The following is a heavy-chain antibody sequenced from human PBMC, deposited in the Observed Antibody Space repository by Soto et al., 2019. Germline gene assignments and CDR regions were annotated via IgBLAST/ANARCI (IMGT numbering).Heavy chain of an antibody. J-gene: IGHJ4*02. D-gene: IGHD2-21*01. Sequence: SETLSLTCTVSGGSISSYYWSWIRQPPGKGLEWIGYIYYSGSTNYNPSLKSRVTISVDTSKNQFSLKLSSVTAADTAVYYCARLPAYCGGDCYTLFDYRGQGTLVTVSS. CDR1: GGSISSYY. CDR3: ARLPAYCGGDCYTLFDY. CDR2: IYYSGST. V-gene: IGHV4-59*08.